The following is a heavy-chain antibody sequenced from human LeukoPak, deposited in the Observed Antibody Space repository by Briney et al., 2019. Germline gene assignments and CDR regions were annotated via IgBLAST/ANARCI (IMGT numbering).Heavy chain of an antibody. V-gene: IGHV3-23*01. CDR1: GFTFSSYA. D-gene: IGHD4-11*01. CDR3: AKSPQYYSDYGHAFDI. J-gene: IGHJ3*02. CDR2: ISGSGGST. Sequence: GGSLRLSCAASGFTFSSYAMSWVRQAPGKGLEWVSDISGSGGSTYYADSVKGRFTISRDNSKNTLYLQMNSLRAEDTAVYYCAKSPQYYSDYGHAFDIWGRGTMVTVSS.